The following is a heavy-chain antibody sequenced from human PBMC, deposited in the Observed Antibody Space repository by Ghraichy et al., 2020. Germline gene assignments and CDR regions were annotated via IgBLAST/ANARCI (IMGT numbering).Heavy chain of an antibody. CDR3: AREAGAYKIFDY. Sequence: SQTLSLTCTVSGYSINTYYWSLIRQPAGKGLEWIGRIYIGGSTNYNPSLKSRVTMSVDTSKSELSLKLTSVTAADTAIYYCAREAGAYKIFDYWGQGTLVTVSS. D-gene: IGHD5-24*01. CDR2: IYIGGST. J-gene: IGHJ4*02. V-gene: IGHV4-4*07. CDR1: GYSINTYY.